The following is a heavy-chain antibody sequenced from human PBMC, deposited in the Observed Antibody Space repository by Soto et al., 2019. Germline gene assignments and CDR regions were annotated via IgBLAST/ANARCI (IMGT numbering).Heavy chain of an antibody. CDR1: GDSVSSGSYY. J-gene: IGHJ6*02. CDR2: FSNSGST. V-gene: IGHV4-61*01. D-gene: IGHD3-10*01. CDR3: ARADYFCSGRGRSMDV. Sequence: QVQLQESGPGLVKPSETLSLTCTVSGDSVSSGSYYWMWIRQPPGKGLEWIGYFSNSGSTNYNTSLKTRLTISVDKSKIQLSLKLTSVIAADTAVYYCARADYFCSGRGRSMDVWGQGTTVTVSS.